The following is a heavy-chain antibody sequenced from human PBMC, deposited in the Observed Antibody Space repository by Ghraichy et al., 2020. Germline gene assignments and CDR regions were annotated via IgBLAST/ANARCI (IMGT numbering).Heavy chain of an antibody. Sequence: SETLSLTCTVSSGSVTSYYWSWIRQPPEKGLEWIGYIYYSGNTNYNPSLTSRVTMSVDTSKNQFSLTLTSVTAADTAVYYCVRLAGYFDYRGYPLQNWFDSWGQGALVTVSS. V-gene: IGHV4-59*08. D-gene: IGHD3-22*01. J-gene: IGHJ5*01. CDR3: VRLAGYFDYRGYPLQNWFDS. CDR2: IYYSGNT. CDR1: SGSVTSYY.